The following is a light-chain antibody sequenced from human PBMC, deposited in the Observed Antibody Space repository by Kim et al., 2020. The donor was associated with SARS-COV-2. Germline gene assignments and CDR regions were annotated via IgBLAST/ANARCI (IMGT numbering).Light chain of an antibody. J-gene: IGLJ1*01. CDR3: SSYAGSNKV. V-gene: IGLV2-8*01. CDR1: SSDVGGYNF. CDR2: EVS. Sequence: QSALTQPPSVSGSPGQSITISCTGTSSDVGGYNFVSWYQQHPGKLPKLIIYEVSKRPSGVPNRFSGSKSGNTASLTVSGLQAEDEADYYCSSYAGSNKVFGTGTKVTVL.